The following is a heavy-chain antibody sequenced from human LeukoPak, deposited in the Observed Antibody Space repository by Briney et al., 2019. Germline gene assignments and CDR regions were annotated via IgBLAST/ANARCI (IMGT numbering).Heavy chain of an antibody. D-gene: IGHD2-2*01. J-gene: IGHJ6*02. CDR2: MNPNSGGT. V-gene: IGHV1-2*02. CDR1: GYTFTSYD. Sequence: ASVKVSCKASGYTFTSYDINWVRQATGQGLEWMGWMNPNSGGTNYAQKFQGRVTMTRDTSISTAYMELSRLRSDDTAVYYCARDHCSSASCYEYHYYGMDVWGQGTTVTVSS. CDR3: ARDHCSSASCYEYHYYGMDV.